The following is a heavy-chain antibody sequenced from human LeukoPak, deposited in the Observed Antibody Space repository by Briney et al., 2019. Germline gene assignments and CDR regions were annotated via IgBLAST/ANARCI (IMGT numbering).Heavy chain of an antibody. D-gene: IGHD3-10*01. CDR2: ISTAGSYI. V-gene: IGHV3-21*01. Sequence: GGSLRLSCAASGFTFSSYWMNWARQAPGKGLDWVSSISTAGSYIYYADSVKGRVTISRDNAKSSLYLQMNSLRAEDTAVYYCARLQTVGAQNDAFDIWGQGTMVTVSS. J-gene: IGHJ3*02. CDR3: ARLQTVGAQNDAFDI. CDR1: GFTFSSYW.